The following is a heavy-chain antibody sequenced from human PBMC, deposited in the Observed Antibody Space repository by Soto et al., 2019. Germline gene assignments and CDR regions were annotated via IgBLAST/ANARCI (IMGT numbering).Heavy chain of an antibody. D-gene: IGHD5-12*01. CDR1: GGTFSSYT. CDR2: IIPILGIA. V-gene: IGHV1-69*02. J-gene: IGHJ6*02. Sequence: QVQLVQSGAEVKKPGSSVKVSCKASGGTFSSYTISWVRQAPGQGLEWMGRIIPILGIANYAQKFQGRVTITADKSTSTAYMELSSLRSEDTAVYYCARRRLGPHGYNSHYGMDVWGQGTTVTVSS. CDR3: ARRRLGPHGYNSHYGMDV.